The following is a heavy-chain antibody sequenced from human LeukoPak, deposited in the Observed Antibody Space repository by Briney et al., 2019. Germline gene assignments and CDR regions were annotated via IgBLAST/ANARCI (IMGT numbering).Heavy chain of an antibody. Sequence: SETLSLTCAVYGGSFSGYYWSWIRQPPGKGLEWIGEINHSGSTNYNPSLKSRVTISVDTSKNQFSLKLSSVTAADTAVYYCARGRGSSWYSGLNYFDYRGQGTLVTVSS. CDR1: GGSFSGYY. J-gene: IGHJ4*02. CDR2: INHSGST. D-gene: IGHD6-13*01. V-gene: IGHV4-34*01. CDR3: ARGRGSSWYSGLNYFDY.